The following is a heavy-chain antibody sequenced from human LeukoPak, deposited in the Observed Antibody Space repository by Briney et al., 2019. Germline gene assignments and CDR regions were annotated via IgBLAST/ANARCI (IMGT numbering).Heavy chain of an antibody. D-gene: IGHD2-15*01. CDR1: GFTFNNAW. CDR3: ARDLGGIFDY. Sequence: GGSLRLSCAASGFTFNNAWMGWVRQAPGKGLEWVSVIYSGGSTYYADSVKGRFTISRDNSKNTLYLQMNSLRAEDTAVYYCARDLGGIFDYWGRGTLVTVSS. J-gene: IGHJ4*02. V-gene: IGHV3-53*01. CDR2: IYSGGST.